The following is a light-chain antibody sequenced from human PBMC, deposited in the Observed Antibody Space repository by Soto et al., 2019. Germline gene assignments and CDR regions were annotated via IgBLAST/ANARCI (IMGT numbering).Light chain of an antibody. V-gene: IGKV3-20*01. J-gene: IGKJ5*01. CDR3: QQYTGPPTT. CDR2: GAS. Sequence: EIILTQSPDTLSLSPGERATLSCRASQTVSSNYLAWCQQRPGQAPRLLIYGASTRAAGIPDRFSGSGSETDFTLTITRLEPEDSAVYFCQQYTGPPTTFGQGTRLE. CDR1: QTVSSNY.